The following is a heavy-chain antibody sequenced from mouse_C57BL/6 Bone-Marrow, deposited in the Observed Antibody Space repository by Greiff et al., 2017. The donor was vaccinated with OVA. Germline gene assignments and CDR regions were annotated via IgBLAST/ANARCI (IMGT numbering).Heavy chain of an antibody. CDR2: ISDGGSYT. CDR1: GFTFSSYA. D-gene: IGHD1-1*01. V-gene: IGHV5-4*03. CDR3: ARGGYYGS. Sequence: EVKLVESGGGLVKPGGSLKLSCAASGFTFSSYAMSWVRQTPEKRLEWVATISDGGSYTYYPDNVKGRFTISRDNAKNNLYLQMSHLKSEDTAMYYCARGGYYGSWGQGTTLTVSS. J-gene: IGHJ2*01.